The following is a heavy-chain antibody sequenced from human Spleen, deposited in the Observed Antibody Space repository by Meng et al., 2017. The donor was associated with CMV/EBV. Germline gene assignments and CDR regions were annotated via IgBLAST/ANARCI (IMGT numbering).Heavy chain of an antibody. J-gene: IGHJ4*02. V-gene: IGHV3-21*01. D-gene: IGHD2-2*02. CDR3: ARVDTFMGAFDY. CDR2: ISSSSSYI. Sequence: GESLKISCAASGFTFSSYSMNWVRQAPGKGLEWVSSISSSSSYIYYADSVKGRFTISRDNAKNSLYLQMNSLRAEDTAVYYCARVDTFMGAFDYWGQGTLVTVSS. CDR1: GFTFSSYS.